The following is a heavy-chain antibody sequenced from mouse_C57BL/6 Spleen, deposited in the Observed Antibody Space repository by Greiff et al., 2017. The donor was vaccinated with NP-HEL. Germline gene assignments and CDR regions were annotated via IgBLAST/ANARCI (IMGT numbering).Heavy chain of an antibody. CDR2: ISSGGSYT. CDR3: ARREDWAAWFAY. J-gene: IGHJ3*01. D-gene: IGHD4-1*01. CDR1: GFTFSSYG. V-gene: IGHV5-6*01. Sequence: EVQRVESGGDLVKPGGSLKLSCAASGFTFSSYGMSWVRQTPDKRLEWVATISSGGSYTYYPDSVKGRFTISRDNAKNTLYLQMSSLKSEDTAMYYCARREDWAAWFAYWGQGTLVTVSA.